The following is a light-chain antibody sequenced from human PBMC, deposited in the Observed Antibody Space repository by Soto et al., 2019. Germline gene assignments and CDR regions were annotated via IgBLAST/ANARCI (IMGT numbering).Light chain of an antibody. J-gene: IGLJ1*01. V-gene: IGLV3-21*04. Sequence: SYELTQPPSVSVAPGKTARITCGGNNIGSKSVHWYQQKPGQAPVLVIYYDSDRPSGIPERFSGSNSGNTATLTISRVEAGDEADYYCQVWDSSSDHPVYVSGTGTKLTVL. CDR3: QVWDSSSDHPVYV. CDR1: NIGSKS. CDR2: YDS.